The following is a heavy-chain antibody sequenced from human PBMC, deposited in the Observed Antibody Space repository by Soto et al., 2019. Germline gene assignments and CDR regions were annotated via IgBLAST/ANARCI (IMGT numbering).Heavy chain of an antibody. CDR3: AEVSGSYYYFDY. D-gene: IGHD1-26*01. Sequence: ASVKVSCKASGYTFTSYAMHWVRQAPGQRLEWMGWINAGNGNTKYSQKFQGRVTITRDTSASTAYMELSSLRSEDTAVYYCAEVSGSYYYFDYWGQGTLVTVSS. CDR2: INAGNGNT. J-gene: IGHJ4*02. CDR1: GYTFTSYA. V-gene: IGHV1-3*01.